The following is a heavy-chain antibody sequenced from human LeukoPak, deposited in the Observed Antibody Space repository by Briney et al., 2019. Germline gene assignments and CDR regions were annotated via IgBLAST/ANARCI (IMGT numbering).Heavy chain of an antibody. CDR2: ISSSSSYI. CDR1: GFTFSSYS. D-gene: IGHD5-18*01. J-gene: IGHJ6*02. Sequence: GGSLRLSCAASGFTFSSYSMNWVRQAPGKGLEWVSSISSSSSYIYYADSVKGRFTISRDNAKNSLYLQMNSLRAEDTAVYYCARWDSYGSLGYYYYYGMDVWGQGTTVTVSS. CDR3: ARWDSYGSLGYYYYYGMDV. V-gene: IGHV3-21*01.